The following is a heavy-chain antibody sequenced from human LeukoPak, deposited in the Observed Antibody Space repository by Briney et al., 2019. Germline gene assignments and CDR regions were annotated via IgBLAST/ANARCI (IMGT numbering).Heavy chain of an antibody. CDR2: MFHSGLT. Sequence: PSETLSLTCAVSGYSISGSYYWGWIRQSPGKALEWIGSMFHSGLTYYNPSLKSRVTISLDTSKNQFSLKLSSVTAADTAVDYCARANGFGLIITWGQGTLVTVSS. V-gene: IGHV4-38-2*01. J-gene: IGHJ4*02. D-gene: IGHD3-10*01. CDR1: GYSISGSYY. CDR3: ARANGFGLIIT.